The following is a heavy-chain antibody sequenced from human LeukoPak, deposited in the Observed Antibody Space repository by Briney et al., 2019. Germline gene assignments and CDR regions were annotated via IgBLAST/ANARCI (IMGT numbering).Heavy chain of an antibody. CDR3: ARGDSSSWYPYYYYGMDV. CDR2: ISSSSSYI. J-gene: IGHJ6*04. Sequence: GGSLRLSCAASGFTFSSYSMNWVRQAPGKGLEWVSSISSSSSYIYYADSVKGRFTISRDNAKNSLYLQMNSLRAEDTAVYYCARGDSSSWYPYYYYGMDVWGIGTTVTVSS. D-gene: IGHD6-13*01. V-gene: IGHV3-21*01. CDR1: GFTFSSYS.